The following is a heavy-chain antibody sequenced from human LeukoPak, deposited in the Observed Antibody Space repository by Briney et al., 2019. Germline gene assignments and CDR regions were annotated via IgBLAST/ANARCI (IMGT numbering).Heavy chain of an antibody. J-gene: IGHJ4*02. Sequence: ASVKVSCKASGYTFTGYYMPWVRQAPGQGLEWMGWINPNSGGTNYAQKFQGRVTMTRDTSISTAYMELSRLRSDDTAVYYCARSAYYYDSSGYYPSEFDNWGQGTLVTVSS. V-gene: IGHV1-2*02. CDR1: GYTFTGYY. D-gene: IGHD3-22*01. CDR3: ARSAYYYDSSGYYPSEFDN. CDR2: INPNSGGT.